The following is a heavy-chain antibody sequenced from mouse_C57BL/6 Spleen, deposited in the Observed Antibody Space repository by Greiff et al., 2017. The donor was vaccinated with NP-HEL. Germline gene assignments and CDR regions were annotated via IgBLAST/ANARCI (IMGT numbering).Heavy chain of an antibody. J-gene: IGHJ1*03. V-gene: IGHV1-18*01. Sequence: VHVKQSGPELVKPGASVKIPCKASGYTFTDYNMDWVKQSHGKSLEWIGDINPNNGGTIYNQKFKGKATLTVDKSSSTAYMELRSLTSEDTAVYYCARDYGSSTGYFDVWGTGTTVTVSS. CDR3: ARDYGSSTGYFDV. CDR1: GYTFTDYN. D-gene: IGHD1-1*01. CDR2: INPNNGGT.